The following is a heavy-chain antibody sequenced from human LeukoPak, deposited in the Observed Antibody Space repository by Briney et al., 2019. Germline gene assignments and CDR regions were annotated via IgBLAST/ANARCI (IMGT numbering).Heavy chain of an antibody. CDR2: IYSGGST. Sequence: GGSLRLSCTASGFTLSSFCMHWVRQAPGKGLEWVSVIYSGGSTYYADSVKGRFTISRDKSKNTLYLQMNSLRAEDTAVYYCASPSSGQSFDIWGRGTMVTVSS. D-gene: IGHD3-22*01. CDR3: ASPSSGQSFDI. J-gene: IGHJ3*02. V-gene: IGHV3-53*01. CDR1: GFTLSSFC.